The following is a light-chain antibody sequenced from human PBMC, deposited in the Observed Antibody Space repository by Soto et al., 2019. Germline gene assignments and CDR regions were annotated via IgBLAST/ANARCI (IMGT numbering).Light chain of an antibody. J-gene: IGKJ2*01. CDR2: AAS. V-gene: IGKV1-9*01. CDR3: QQLNGYPYT. Sequence: DIQLTQSPSFLSASVGDRVTITCRASQGIRPYLAWYHQKPGKAPNLLICAASTLHSGVPSRCSGSGSGTEFTLTISSLQPEDVATYYCQQLNGYPYTFGQGTKLEIK. CDR1: QGIRPY.